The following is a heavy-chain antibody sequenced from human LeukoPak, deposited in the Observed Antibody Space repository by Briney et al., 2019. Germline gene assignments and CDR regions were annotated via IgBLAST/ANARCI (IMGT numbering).Heavy chain of an antibody. CDR1: GGSLRGYY. CDR3: ASPTGEATR. Sequence: PSETLSLTCAVYGGSLRGYYWSWVCQPPGKGLEWIGEINHSGDTNYNPSLKSQVTMSVDTSKSQFSLKLTSVTAADTAMYYCASPTGEATRWGQGTLVTVSS. CDR2: INHSGDT. D-gene: IGHD7-27*01. V-gene: IGHV4-34*01. J-gene: IGHJ4*02.